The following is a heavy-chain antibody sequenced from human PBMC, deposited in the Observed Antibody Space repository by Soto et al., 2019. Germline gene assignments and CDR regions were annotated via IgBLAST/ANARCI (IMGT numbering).Heavy chain of an antibody. V-gene: IGHV1-69*02. CDR1: GGTFSSYT. CDR3: ESWTGTTRWFYP. D-gene: IGHD1-1*01. CDR2: IIPILGIA. J-gene: IGHJ5*02. Sequence: QVQLVQSGAEVKKPGSSVKVSCKASGGTFSSYTISWVRQAPGQGLEWMGRIIPILGIANYAQKVQGRVTITADKSTRTAYMELSSLRSEDTAVYYCESWTGTTRWFYPWGQGTLVTVSS.